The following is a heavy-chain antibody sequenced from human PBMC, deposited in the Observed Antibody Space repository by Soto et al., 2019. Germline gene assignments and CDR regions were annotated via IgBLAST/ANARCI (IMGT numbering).Heavy chain of an antibody. J-gene: IGHJ6*02. CDR1: GYTFSTYG. CDR2: LNGGTGQT. V-gene: IGHV1-3*01. Sequence: GASVKVSCKASGYTFSTYGMHWVRQAPGQSLEWMGWLNGGTGQTRYSQRFQDRVIITRDTSASTGYMELSSLRSEDTAVYYCARGKGMEENYFYYGLDIWGQGTTVTVS. CDR3: ARGKGMEENYFYYGLDI. D-gene: IGHD1-1*01.